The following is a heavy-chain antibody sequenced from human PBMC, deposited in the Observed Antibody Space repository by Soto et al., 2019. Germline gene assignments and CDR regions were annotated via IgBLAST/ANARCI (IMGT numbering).Heavy chain of an antibody. CDR1: GGSINSGDYY. V-gene: IGHV4-30-4*01. CDR3: ARLVSSNSKRVLARWFDP. J-gene: IGHJ5*02. Sequence: QVQLQESGPGLVKPSQTLSLTCTVSGGSINSGDYYWSWIRQPPGKGLEVIGYIYYSGSTYYNPSLKSRVTISVDTSKNQFSLKLSSVTAADTAVYHCARLVSSNSKRVLARWFDPWGQGTLVTVSS. D-gene: IGHD3-3*01. CDR2: IYYSGST.